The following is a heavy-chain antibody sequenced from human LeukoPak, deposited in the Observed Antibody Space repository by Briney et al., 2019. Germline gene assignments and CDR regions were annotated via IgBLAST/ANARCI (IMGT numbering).Heavy chain of an antibody. CDR3: ARDIRGWHYYYGMDV. J-gene: IGHJ6*02. V-gene: IGHV3-21*01. Sequence: GGSLRLSCAASGFTFSSYSMNWVRQAPGKGLEWVSSISSSSSYIYYADSVKGRFTISRDNAKNSLYLQMNSLRAEDTAVYYCARDIRGWHYYYGMDVWGQGTTVTVSS. CDR1: GFTFSSYS. CDR2: ISSSSSYI. D-gene: IGHD6-19*01.